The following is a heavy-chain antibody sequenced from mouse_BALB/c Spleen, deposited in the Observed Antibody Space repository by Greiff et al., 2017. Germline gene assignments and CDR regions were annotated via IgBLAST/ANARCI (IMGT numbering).Heavy chain of an antibody. J-gene: IGHJ2*01. D-gene: IGHD3-2*01. CDR1: GFTFSSYT. Sequence: EVKLVESGGGLVQPGGSLKLSCAASGFTFSSYTMSWVRQTPEKRLEWVAYISNGGGSTYYPDTVKGRFTISRDNAKNTLYLQMSSLKSEDTAMYYCARHDSSGYGYYFDYWGQGTTLTVSS. CDR3: ARHDSSGYGYYFDY. V-gene: IGHV5-12-2*01. CDR2: ISNGGGST.